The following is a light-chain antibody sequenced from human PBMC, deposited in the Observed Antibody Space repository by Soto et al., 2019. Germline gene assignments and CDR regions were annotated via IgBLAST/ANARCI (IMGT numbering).Light chain of an antibody. CDR3: QQYKSYSWT. Sequence: DIQMTQSPSTLSASVGDRVTITCRASQSISSWLAWYQQKPGKAPKLLIYGASSLESGVPSRFSGSGSGTEFTLTISSLQPDDFATYYCQQYKSYSWTFGQGTKVDI. J-gene: IGKJ1*01. CDR2: GAS. CDR1: QSISSW. V-gene: IGKV1-5*01.